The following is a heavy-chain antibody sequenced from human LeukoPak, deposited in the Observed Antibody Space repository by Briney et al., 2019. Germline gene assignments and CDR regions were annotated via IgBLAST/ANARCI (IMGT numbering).Heavy chain of an antibody. V-gene: IGHV1-2*02. Sequence: GASVKVPCKASGYTFSDHYIHWVRQAPGQGLEWMGWINPNSGGTNYAQKFQGRVTMTRDTSISTVYMELSRLRSDDTAVYYCARICDPNGGSCYFSFDYWGQGTLVTVSS. D-gene: IGHD2-15*01. CDR2: INPNSGGT. CDR3: ARICDPNGGSCYFSFDY. CDR1: GYTFSDHY. J-gene: IGHJ4*02.